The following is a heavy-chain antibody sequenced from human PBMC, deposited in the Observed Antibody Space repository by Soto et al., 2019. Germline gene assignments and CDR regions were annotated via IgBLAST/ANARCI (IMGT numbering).Heavy chain of an antibody. D-gene: IGHD2-2*01. CDR2: ISYDGSNK. CDR1: GFTFSSYG. CDR3: AKEVVFVPAAAYYYGMDV. Sequence: GGSLRLSCAASGFTFSSYGMHWVRQAPGKGLEWVAVISYDGSNKYYADSVKGRFTISRDNSKNTLYLQMNSLRAEDTAVYYCAKEVVFVPAAAYYYGMDVWGQGSTVPVSS. J-gene: IGHJ6*02. V-gene: IGHV3-30*18.